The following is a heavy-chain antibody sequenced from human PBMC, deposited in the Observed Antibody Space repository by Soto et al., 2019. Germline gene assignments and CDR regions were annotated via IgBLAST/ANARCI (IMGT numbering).Heavy chain of an antibody. J-gene: IGHJ6*02. CDR3: ARDRVAADYYYGMDV. D-gene: IGHD6-13*01. V-gene: IGHV4-30-4*01. CDR1: GGSISSGDYY. CDR2: IYYSGST. Sequence: QVQLQESGPGLVKPSQTLSLTCTVSGGSISSGDYYWSWIRQPPGKGLEWIGYIYYSGSTYYNPSLKSRVTIAVDTSKNQFSLKLSSVTAADTAVYYCARDRVAADYYYGMDVWGQGTTVTVSS.